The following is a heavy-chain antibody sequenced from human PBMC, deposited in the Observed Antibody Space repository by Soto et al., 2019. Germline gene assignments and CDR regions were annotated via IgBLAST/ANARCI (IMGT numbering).Heavy chain of an antibody. Sequence: GGSLRLSCAASGFIFSSYWMHWVRQAPGKGLVWVSRLHSDGKTTTYADSVKGRFTISRDNAKNTLYLQMNSLRAEDTAVYYCARELPTTIRGGYYYSYGMDVWGQGTTVTVSS. CDR1: GFIFSSYW. CDR2: LHSDGKTT. J-gene: IGHJ6*02. V-gene: IGHV3-74*03. D-gene: IGHD2-2*02. CDR3: ARELPTTIRGGYYYSYGMDV.